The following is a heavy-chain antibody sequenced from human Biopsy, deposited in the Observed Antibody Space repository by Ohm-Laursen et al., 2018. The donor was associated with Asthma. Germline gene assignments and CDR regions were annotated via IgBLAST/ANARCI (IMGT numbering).Heavy chain of an antibody. CDR3: TKGEWELLEANFDY. CDR2: ISWNSGSI. J-gene: IGHJ4*02. CDR1: GFTFDDYA. Sequence: SLRLSCAASGFTFDDYAMHWVRQAPGKGLEWVSGISWNSGSIGYADSVKGRFTISRDNAKNSLYLQMNSLRAEDTALYYCTKGEWELLEANFDYWGQGTLVSVSS. D-gene: IGHD1-26*01. V-gene: IGHV3-9*01.